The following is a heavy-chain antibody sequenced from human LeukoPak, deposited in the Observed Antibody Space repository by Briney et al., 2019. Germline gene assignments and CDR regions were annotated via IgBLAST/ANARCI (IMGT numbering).Heavy chain of an antibody. V-gene: IGHV3-21*01. Sequence: GGSLRLSCAASGFTFSNYNMNWVRQAPGKGLEWVSSISRGGYIFYTDSVKGRFTISRDNAKNTLYLQMNSLRAEDTAVYYCARDINYYDSSGYYKDYWGQGTLVTVSS. CDR2: ISRGGYI. CDR1: GFTFSNYN. J-gene: IGHJ4*02. CDR3: ARDINYYDSSGYYKDY. D-gene: IGHD3-22*01.